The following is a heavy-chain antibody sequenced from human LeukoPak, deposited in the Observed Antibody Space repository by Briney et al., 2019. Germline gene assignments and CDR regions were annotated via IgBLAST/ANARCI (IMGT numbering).Heavy chain of an antibody. CDR2: ISGSGGST. CDR1: GFTFSSYA. D-gene: IGHD3-10*01. V-gene: IGHV3-23*01. J-gene: IGHJ4*02. CDR3: AKKVLHYYGSGSYVDY. Sequence: GGSLRLSCAASGFTFSSYAMSWVRQAPGKGLEWFSAISGSGGSTNYADSVKGRFTISRDNSKNTLYLQMNSLRAEDTAVYYCAKKVLHYYGSGSYVDYWGQGTLVTVSS.